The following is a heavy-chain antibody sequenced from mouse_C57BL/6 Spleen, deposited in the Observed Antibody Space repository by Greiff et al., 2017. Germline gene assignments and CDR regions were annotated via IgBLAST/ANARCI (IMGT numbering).Heavy chain of an antibody. CDR1: GYSFTGYY. J-gene: IGHJ2*01. CDR2: INPSTGGT. V-gene: IGHV1-42*01. CDR3: ARWGYYSNYEDFDY. Sequence: VQLKQSGPELVKPGASVKISCKASGYSFTGYYMNWVKQSPEKSLEWIGEINPSTGGTTYNQKFKAKATLTVDKSSSTAYMQLKSLTSEDSAVYYCARWGYYSNYEDFDYWGQGTTLTVSS. D-gene: IGHD2-5*01.